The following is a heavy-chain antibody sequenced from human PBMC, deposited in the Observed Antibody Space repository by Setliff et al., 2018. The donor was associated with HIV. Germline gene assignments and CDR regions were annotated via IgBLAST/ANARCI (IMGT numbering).Heavy chain of an antibody. Sequence: PGGSLRLSCAASGFTFTGSEMNWVRQAPGKGLEWVGRIKSKTDGGTTDYAAPVKGRFSIARDDSKNTRFLQMNSLKTEDTAVYYCTTMVVATWAYFDSWGQGTLVTVSS. CDR3: TTMVVATWAYFDS. V-gene: IGHV3-15*01. J-gene: IGHJ4*02. CDR1: GFTFTGSE. D-gene: IGHD2-21*01. CDR2: IKSKTDGGTT.